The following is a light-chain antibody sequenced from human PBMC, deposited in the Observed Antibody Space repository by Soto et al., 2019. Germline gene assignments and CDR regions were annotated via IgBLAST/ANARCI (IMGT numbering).Light chain of an antibody. J-gene: IGKJ1*01. V-gene: IGKV1-33*01. CDR2: ERS. CDR3: QQYADVPRT. CDR1: RDIRNY. Sequence: DPQMTQSPSSLSASVGDRVTISCQTSRDIRNYVNWYQQKPGKAPQLLIYERSNLESGVPPRFSGRGSGTNLTLTISSLQPEDVATYYCQQYADVPRTFGQGTKVEIK.